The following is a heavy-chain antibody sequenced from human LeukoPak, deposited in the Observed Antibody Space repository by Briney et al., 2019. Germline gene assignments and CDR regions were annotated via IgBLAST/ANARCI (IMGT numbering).Heavy chain of an antibody. J-gene: IGHJ4*02. Sequence: PGTSLRLSCAASGFTFSRYAMHWVRRAPGKGLEWVAVIANDGGDKHSTDSVKGRFTITRDNAKNTVYLQMNSLRVEDTAVYYCAKDQQIVSAKYYFDSWGQGILVTVSS. D-gene: IGHD1/OR15-1a*01. V-gene: IGHV3-30*18. CDR1: GFTFSRYA. CDR3: AKDQQIVSAKYYFDS. CDR2: IANDGGDK.